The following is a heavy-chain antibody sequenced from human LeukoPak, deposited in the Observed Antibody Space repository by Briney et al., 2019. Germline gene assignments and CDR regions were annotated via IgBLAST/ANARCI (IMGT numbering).Heavy chain of an antibody. CDR1: GYTFTSYY. CDR3: ARVNRRMVTAIPYYFDY. J-gene: IGHJ4*02. CDR2: INPSGGST. V-gene: IGHV1-46*01. D-gene: IGHD2-21*02. Sequence: GASVKVSCKASGYTFTSYYMHWVRQAPGQGLEWMGTINPSGGSTSYAQKFQGRVTMTRDTSTSTVYMELSSLRSEDTAVYYCARVNRRMVTAIPYYFDYWGQGTLVTVSS.